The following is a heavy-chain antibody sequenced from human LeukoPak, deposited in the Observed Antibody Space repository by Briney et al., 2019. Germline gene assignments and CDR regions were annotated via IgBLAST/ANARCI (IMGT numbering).Heavy chain of an antibody. J-gene: IGHJ4*02. D-gene: IGHD6-13*01. CDR3: ASHSSSWSSDY. Sequence: NPSETLSLTCAVYGGSFSGYYWSWIRQPPGKGLERIGEINHSGSTNYNPSLKSRVTISVDTSKNQFSLKLSSVTTADTAVYYCASHSSSWSSDYWGQGTLVTVSS. CDR1: GGSFSGYY. CDR2: INHSGST. V-gene: IGHV4-34*01.